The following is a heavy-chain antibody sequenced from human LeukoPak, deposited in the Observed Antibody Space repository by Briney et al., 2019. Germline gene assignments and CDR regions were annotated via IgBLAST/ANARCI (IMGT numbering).Heavy chain of an antibody. CDR2: INPNSGGT. V-gene: IGHV1-2*06. D-gene: IGHD5-18*01. CDR3: ARYSYGLSAFDI. CDR1: GYTFTGYY. Sequence: GASVKVSCKASGYTFTGYYMHWVRQAPGQGLEWMGRINPNSGGTNYAQKFQGRVTMTRDTSISTAYMELSRLRSDDTAVYYCARYSYGLSAFDIWGQGTMVTVPS. J-gene: IGHJ3*02.